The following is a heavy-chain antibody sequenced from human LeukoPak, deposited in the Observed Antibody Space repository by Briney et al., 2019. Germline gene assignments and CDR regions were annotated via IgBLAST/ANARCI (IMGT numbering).Heavy chain of an antibody. CDR2: INPSGGST. V-gene: IGHV1-46*01. D-gene: IGHD6-25*01. CDR3: ARGSGSAGY. Sequence: GASVKVSCKASGYTFTSYYMHWVRQAPGQGLEWMGIINPSGGSTTYAQKFQGRVTMTTATSTSTAYMELSSLRSEDTAVYYCARGSGSAGYWGQGTLVTVSS. J-gene: IGHJ4*02. CDR1: GYTFTSYY.